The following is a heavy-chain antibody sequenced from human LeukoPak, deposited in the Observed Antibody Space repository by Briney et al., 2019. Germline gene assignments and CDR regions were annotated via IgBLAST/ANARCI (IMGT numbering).Heavy chain of an antibody. CDR1: GFTFSSYG. D-gene: IGHD3-3*01. Sequence: PGRSLRLSCAASGFTFSSYGIHWVRQAPGKGLEWVAVISYDGSNKYYADSVKGRFTISRDNAKNSLYLQMNSLRAEDTAVNYCARDASGVAPIWGQGTMVTVSS. CDR3: ARDASGVAPI. V-gene: IGHV3-30*03. CDR2: ISYDGSNK. J-gene: IGHJ3*02.